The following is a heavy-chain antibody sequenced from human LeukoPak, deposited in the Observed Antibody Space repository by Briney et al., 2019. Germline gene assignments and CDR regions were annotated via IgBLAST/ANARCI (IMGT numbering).Heavy chain of an antibody. CDR2: IWYDGSNK. CDR1: GFTFSSYG. V-gene: IGHV3-33*01. Sequence: PGGSLRLSCAASGFTFSSYGMHWVRQAPGKGLEWVAVIWYDGSNKYYADSVKGRFTISRDNSKNTPYLQINSLSAEDTAVYYCARGANLYSSSWYGKTSYYYGMDVWGQGTTVTASS. CDR3: ARGANLYSSSWYGKTSYYYGMDV. D-gene: IGHD6-13*01. J-gene: IGHJ6*02.